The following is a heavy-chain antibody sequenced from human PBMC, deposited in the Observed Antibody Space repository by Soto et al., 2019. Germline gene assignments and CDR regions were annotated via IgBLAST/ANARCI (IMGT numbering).Heavy chain of an antibody. V-gene: IGHV3-7*01. Sequence: EVHLVESGGGLVQPGGSLRLSCAASGFTFSGHWMSWVRQAPEKGLEWVAHIKQDGSETFYVGSVKGRFTISRDNAKNSLDLQMNSLRAEDTALYYCARDRAFCSGTNCRRGSIYYYYMDVWGNGTTVTVSS. CDR1: GFTFSGHW. CDR2: IKQDGSET. D-gene: IGHD2-2*01. J-gene: IGHJ6*03. CDR3: ARDRAFCSGTNCRRGSIYYYYMDV.